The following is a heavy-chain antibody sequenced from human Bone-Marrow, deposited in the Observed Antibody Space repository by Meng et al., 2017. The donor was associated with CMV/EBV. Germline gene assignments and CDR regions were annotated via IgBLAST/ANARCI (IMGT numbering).Heavy chain of an antibody. CDR3: ARDQYCSSTSCSPGLYYYYYYGMDV. D-gene: IGHD2-2*01. CDR1: GFTFSSYW. CDR2: IKQDGSEK. J-gene: IGHJ6*02. Sequence: GGSLRLSCVASGFTFSSYWMRWVRQAPGKGLEWVANIKQDGSEKYSVDCVRGRFTISRDNAKNSLYLQMNSLRAEDTAVYYCARDQYCSSTSCSPGLYYYYYYGMDVWGQGTTVTVSS. V-gene: IGHV3-7*01.